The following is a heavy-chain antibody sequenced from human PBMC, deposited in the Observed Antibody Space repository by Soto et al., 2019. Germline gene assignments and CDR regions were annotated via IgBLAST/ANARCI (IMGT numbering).Heavy chain of an antibody. CDR2: IYWDDDK. D-gene: IGHD2-15*01. CDR1: GFSLSTGGVG. Sequence: QITLKESGPTLVKPTQTLTLTCTFSGFSLSTGGVGVGWIRQPPGKALEWLALIYWDDDKRYRTSLQNRLTXXXXTXXXXXXXXXXXXXXXXXXXXXXXXXXXEVVGGSTNTVDYWGQGALVTVSS. J-gene: IGHJ4*02. CDR3: XXXXXEVVGGSTNTVDY. V-gene: IGHV2-5*02.